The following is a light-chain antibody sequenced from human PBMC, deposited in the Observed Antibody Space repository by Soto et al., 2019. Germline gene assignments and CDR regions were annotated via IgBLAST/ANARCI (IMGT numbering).Light chain of an antibody. V-gene: IGKV1-5*03. CDR3: QQYNTYTT. CDR2: KAS. J-gene: IGKJ5*01. CDR1: QTISSW. Sequence: DIQMTQSPSTLSGSVGDRVTITCRASQTISSWLAWYQQKPGKAPKLLIYKASTLKSGVPSRFSGSGSGTEFTLTISSLQPDDFATYYCQQYNTYTTVGQGTRLEIK.